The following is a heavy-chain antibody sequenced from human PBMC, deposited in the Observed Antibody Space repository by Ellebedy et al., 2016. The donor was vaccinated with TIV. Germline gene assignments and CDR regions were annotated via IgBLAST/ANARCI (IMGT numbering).Heavy chain of an antibody. CDR1: GFTFSTYW. CDR3: AKLTSANSPFDY. D-gene: IGHD4-23*01. V-gene: IGHV3-23*01. J-gene: IGHJ4*02. Sequence: GGSLRLSCTASGFTFSTYWMTWVRQAPGKGLEWVSSISGSAGSTYDADSVKGRFTISRDNSKNTLYLQMNSLRAEDTAVYYCAKLTSANSPFDYWGQGTLVTVSS. CDR2: ISGSAGST.